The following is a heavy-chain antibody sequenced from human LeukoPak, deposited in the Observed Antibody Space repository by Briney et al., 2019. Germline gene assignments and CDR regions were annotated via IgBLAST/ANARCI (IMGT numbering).Heavy chain of an antibody. D-gene: IGHD2-21*02. CDR2: ISGSGGST. CDR1: GFTFSNYA. CDR3: EIVVVTARDAFDI. V-gene: IGHV3-23*01. J-gene: IGHJ3*02. Sequence: GGSLRLSCAASGFTFSNYAMSWVRQAPGKGLEWVSGISGSGGSTYYADSVGRFSISRDNSKNTLYLQMNSLRAEDTAVYYCEIVVVTARDAFDIWGQGTMVTVSS.